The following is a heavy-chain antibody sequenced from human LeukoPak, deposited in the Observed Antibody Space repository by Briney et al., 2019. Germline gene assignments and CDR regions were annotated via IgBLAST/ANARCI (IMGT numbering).Heavy chain of an antibody. CDR2: ISAYNGNT. CDR1: GYTFTSYG. CDR3: ASRDPSGSSWGPEWAFDI. Sequence: ASVKVSCKASGYTFTSYGISWVRQAPGQGLEWMGWISAYNGNTNYAQKLQGRVTMTTDTSTSTAYMELRSLRSDDTAVYYCASRDPSGSSWGPEWAFDIWGQGTMVTVSS. V-gene: IGHV1-18*01. D-gene: IGHD1-26*01. J-gene: IGHJ3*02.